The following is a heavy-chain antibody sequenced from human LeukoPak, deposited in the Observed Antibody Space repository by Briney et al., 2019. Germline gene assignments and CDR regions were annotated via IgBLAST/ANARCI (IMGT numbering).Heavy chain of an antibody. Sequence: ASVKVSCKASGYTFTSYYMHWVRQAPGQGLEWMGIINPSGGSTSYAQKFQGRVTMTRDMSTSTVYMELSSLRSEDTAVYYCATFYDSSGYYLWYFQHWGQGTLVTVSS. J-gene: IGHJ1*01. CDR1: GYTFTSYY. V-gene: IGHV1-46*01. CDR3: ATFYDSSGYYLWYFQH. CDR2: INPSGGST. D-gene: IGHD3-22*01.